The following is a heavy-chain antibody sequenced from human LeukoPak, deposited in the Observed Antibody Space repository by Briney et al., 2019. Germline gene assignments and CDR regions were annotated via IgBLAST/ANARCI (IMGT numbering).Heavy chain of an antibody. Sequence: GGSLRLSCAASGFTFSSYWMSWVRQAPGKGLEWVANIKQDGSEKYYVDSVKGRFTISRDNAKNSLYLQMNSLRAEDTAVYYCASSPYGSGSYYGYWGQGTLVTVSS. CDR2: IKQDGSEK. CDR1: GFTFSSYW. V-gene: IGHV3-7*01. J-gene: IGHJ4*02. D-gene: IGHD3-10*01. CDR3: ASSPYGSGSYYGY.